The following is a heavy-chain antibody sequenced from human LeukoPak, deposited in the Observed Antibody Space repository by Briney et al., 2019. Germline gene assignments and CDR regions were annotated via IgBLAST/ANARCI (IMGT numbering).Heavy chain of an antibody. D-gene: IGHD1-26*01. J-gene: IGHJ2*01. Sequence: TLSXXCTVSGGSISSYYWSWIRQPPGKGLEWIGYIYYSGSTNYNPSLKSRVTISVDTSKNQCSRKLSSVTAADTAVYYCASLXGSYKYWYFDLWGRGTLVTVSS. V-gene: IGHV4-59*01. CDR2: IYYSGST. CDR3: ASLXGSYKYWYFDL. CDR1: GGSISSYY.